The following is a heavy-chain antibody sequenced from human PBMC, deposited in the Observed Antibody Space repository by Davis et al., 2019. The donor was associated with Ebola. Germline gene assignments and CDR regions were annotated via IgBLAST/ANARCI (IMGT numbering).Heavy chain of an antibody. V-gene: IGHV1-18*04. CDR2: ISGFNTNT. CDR1: GYTFTSYG. Sequence: ASVHVSCKSSGYTFTSYGLVWVRQAPGLGLEWMGWISGFNTNTNFAQKFQGRVTVSKDTSTNTAYMDLRSLTSDDTAIYYCARAPNYDVLTGTSSYYFDYWGQGTLVTVSS. CDR3: ARAPNYDVLTGTSSYYFDY. D-gene: IGHD3-9*01. J-gene: IGHJ4*02.